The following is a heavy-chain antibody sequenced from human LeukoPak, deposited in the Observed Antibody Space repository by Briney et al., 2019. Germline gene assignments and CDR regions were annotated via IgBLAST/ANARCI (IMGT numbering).Heavy chain of an antibody. CDR1: GGSISSESYY. Sequence: TSETLSLTCTVSGGSISSESYYWSWIRQPAGKALEWIGRINTSGNINYNPSLKSRVTLSVDTSNNQFSLKLSSLTAADTTVYYCARGLSSSWYWFDTWGQGTLVTVSS. J-gene: IGHJ5*02. D-gene: IGHD6-13*01. CDR2: INTSGNI. V-gene: IGHV4-61*02. CDR3: ARGLSSSWYWFDT.